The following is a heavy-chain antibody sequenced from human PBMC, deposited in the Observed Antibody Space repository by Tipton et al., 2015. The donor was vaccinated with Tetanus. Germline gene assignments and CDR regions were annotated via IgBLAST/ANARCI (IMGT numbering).Heavy chain of an antibody. D-gene: IGHD2-21*01. CDR1: GFTFIAYY. CDR2: INPNGGGT. J-gene: IGHJ6*02. CDR3: ARDGGDYIYYGMDV. Sequence: QLVQSGAEVKKPGASVRVSCKASGFTFIAYYVYWVRQAPGQGLEWMGWINPNGGGTSYAQKFRGRVTMTRDTSISTAYMELSSLRSDDTAVYYCARDGGDYIYYGMDVWGQGTTVTVSS. V-gene: IGHV1-2*02.